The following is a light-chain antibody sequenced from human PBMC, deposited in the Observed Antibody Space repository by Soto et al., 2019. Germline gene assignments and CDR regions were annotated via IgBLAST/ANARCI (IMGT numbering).Light chain of an antibody. CDR2: EVS. Sequence: QSVLTQPASLSGSPGQSITISCTGTSSDIGAYDYVSWFQQHPGKAPKLMIFEVSERPSGVSNRFSGSKSGNAASLTISGLQAEDEADYYCCSYAGGATYVFGTGTKVTVL. J-gene: IGLJ1*01. CDR3: CSYAGGATYV. CDR1: SSDIGAYDY. V-gene: IGLV2-23*02.